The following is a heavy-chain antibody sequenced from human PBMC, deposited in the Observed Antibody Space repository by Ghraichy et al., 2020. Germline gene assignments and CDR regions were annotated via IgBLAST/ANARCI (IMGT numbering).Heavy chain of an antibody. CDR1: GGSITSSNYY. D-gene: IGHD4-17*01. CDR3: AGSFTVIRCFAL. CDR2: MHHSGST. Sequence: SETLSLTCTVSGGSITSSNYYWGWIRQPPGKGLEYIGSMHHSGSTYYNPSLESRVTISVDTSKNQFSLKLNSVTAADTAVYYCAGSFTVIRCFALWGRGTLVTVSS. J-gene: IGHJ2*01. V-gene: IGHV4-39*01.